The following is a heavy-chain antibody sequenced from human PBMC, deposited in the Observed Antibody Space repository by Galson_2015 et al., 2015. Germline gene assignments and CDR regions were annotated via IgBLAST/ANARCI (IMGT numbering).Heavy chain of an antibody. J-gene: IGHJ4*02. CDR3: AKDWEDYYDSSGYYRPDDY. D-gene: IGHD3-22*01. Sequence: SLRLSCAASGFTFSSYAMSWVRQAPGKGLEWVSAISGSGGSTYYADSVKGRFTISRDNSKNTLYLQMNSLRAEDTAVYYCAKDWEDYYDSSGYYRPDDYWGLGTLVTVSS. CDR1: GFTFSSYA. V-gene: IGHV3-23*01. CDR2: ISGSGGST.